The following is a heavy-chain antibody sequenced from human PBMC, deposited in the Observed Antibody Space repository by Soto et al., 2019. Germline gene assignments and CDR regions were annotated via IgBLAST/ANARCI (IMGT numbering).Heavy chain of an antibody. J-gene: IGHJ4*02. CDR3: AREGSGWYYVY. CDR1: GYTFTSYF. D-gene: IGHD6-19*01. V-gene: IGHV1-46*01. CDR2: INPSGGTT. Sequence: ASVKVSCKASGYTFTSYFIHWVRQAPGQGLDWMGIINPSGGTTSYEQKFQGRVTMTSDTSTTTVYMEVSSLRSEDTAVYYCAREGSGWYYVYWGQGTQVTVSS.